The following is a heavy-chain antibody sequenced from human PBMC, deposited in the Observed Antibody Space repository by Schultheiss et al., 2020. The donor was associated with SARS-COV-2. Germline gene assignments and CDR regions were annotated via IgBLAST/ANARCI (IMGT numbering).Heavy chain of an antibody. CDR1: GGSFSGYY. D-gene: IGHD3-10*01. CDR3: ARLKYYGSGTYNYGMDV. Sequence: SETLSLTCAVYGGSFSGYYWTWIRQPAGKGLEWIGRIYTSGSTNYNPSLESRVTMSIDTSKNQFSLRLSSVTAADTAVYYCARLKYYGSGTYNYGMDVWGQGTTVTVSS. V-gene: IGHV4-59*10. CDR2: IYTSGST. J-gene: IGHJ6*02.